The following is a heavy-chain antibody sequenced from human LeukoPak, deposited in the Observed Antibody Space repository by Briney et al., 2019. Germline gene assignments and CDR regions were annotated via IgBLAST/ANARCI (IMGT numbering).Heavy chain of an antibody. J-gene: IGHJ6*03. V-gene: IGHV4-59*01. CDR1: GGSISSYY. Sequence: SETLSLTCTVSGGSISSYYWSWIRQPAGKGLEWIGYIYYSGSTNYNPSLKSRVTISVDTSKNQFSLKLSSVTAADTAVYYCARDKKIRKGSGSYSYYYYYMDVWGKGTTVTVSS. CDR3: ARDKKIRKGSGSYSYYYYYMDV. D-gene: IGHD3-10*01. CDR2: IYYSGST.